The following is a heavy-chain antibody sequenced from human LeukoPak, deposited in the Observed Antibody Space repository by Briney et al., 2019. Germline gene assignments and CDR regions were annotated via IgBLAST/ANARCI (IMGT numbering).Heavy chain of an antibody. CDR3: AWYSSSWYGSN. Sequence: GGSLRLSCAASGFTFSTYGMHWVRQAPGKGLEWVAIISYDASNKHYVDSVKGRFTISRDNSKNTLYLQMNSLRAEDTAVYYCAWYSSSWYGSNWGRGTLVIVSS. CDR1: GFTFSTYG. V-gene: IGHV3-30*03. CDR2: ISYDASNK. D-gene: IGHD6-13*01. J-gene: IGHJ4*02.